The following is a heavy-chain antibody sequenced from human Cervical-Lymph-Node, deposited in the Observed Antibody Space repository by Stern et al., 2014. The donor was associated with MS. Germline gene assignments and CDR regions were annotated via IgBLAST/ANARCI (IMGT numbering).Heavy chain of an antibody. CDR1: GFTFSNYG. V-gene: IGHV3-33*06. CDR2: ILYDADVK. J-gene: IGHJ4*02. CDR3: AKKSVGTTGTTTAFDY. Sequence: VQLVESGGGVVQPGTSLRLSCAVSGFTFSNYGMHWVRPAPGQGLEWVAVILYDADVKFYADYLQGRFTIGRGTPKNTMYRQLISLKVEGAAVDFCAKKSVGTTGTTTAFDYWGQGTLVTVSS. D-gene: IGHD1-1*01.